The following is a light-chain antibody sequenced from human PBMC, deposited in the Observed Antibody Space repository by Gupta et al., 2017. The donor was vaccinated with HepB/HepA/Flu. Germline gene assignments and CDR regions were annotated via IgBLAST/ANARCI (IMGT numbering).Light chain of an antibody. J-gene: IGKJ2*02. CDR2: KAS. Sequence: DLQMTPSPSTLSASVGDRVTITCRASQSISTWVAWYQQKPGKAPNLLIYKASSLESGVPSRFSGSGSGTEFTLTISSLQPDDFATYYCQQYNSYPCNFGQGTKMEIK. CDR3: QQYNSYPCN. V-gene: IGKV1-5*03. CDR1: QSISTW.